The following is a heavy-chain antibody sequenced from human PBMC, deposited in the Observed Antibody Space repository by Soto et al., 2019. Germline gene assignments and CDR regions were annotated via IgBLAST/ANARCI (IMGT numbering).Heavy chain of an antibody. CDR1: GGTFSSYA. Sequence: QVQRVQSGAEVNKPGSSVKVSCKAAGGTFSSYAISWVRQAPGQGLEWMGGIIPISGTANYAQKFQGRVTITADESTSTAYMELSSLRSEDTAVYYCARSQGSSTSLEIYYYYYYGMDVCGQGTTVTVSS. CDR2: IIPISGTA. J-gene: IGHJ6*02. CDR3: ARSQGSSTSLEIYYYYYYGMDV. D-gene: IGHD2-2*01. V-gene: IGHV1-69*01.